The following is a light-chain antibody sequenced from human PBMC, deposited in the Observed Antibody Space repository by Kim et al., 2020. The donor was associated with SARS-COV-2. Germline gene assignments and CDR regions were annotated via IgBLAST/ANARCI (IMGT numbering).Light chain of an antibody. CDR1: QSVNSGY. J-gene: IGKJ5*01. V-gene: IGKV3-20*01. CDR2: GAS. Sequence: PGERATLFCESRQSVNSGYLAWYQQKPGQAPRRLLYGASTRATGVPDRFSGGGAGTDFTLTISRLEPEDFAVYYCQQFGSTASITFGQGTRLEIK. CDR3: QQFGSTASIT.